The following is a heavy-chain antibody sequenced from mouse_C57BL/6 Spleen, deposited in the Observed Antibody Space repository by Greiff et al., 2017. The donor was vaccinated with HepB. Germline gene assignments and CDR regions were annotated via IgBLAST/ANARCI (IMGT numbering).Heavy chain of an antibody. J-gene: IGHJ2*01. CDR2: IDPSDSYT. D-gene: IGHD4-1*01. Sequence: VQLQQPGAELVMPGASVKLSCKASGYTFTSYWMHWVKQRPGQGLEWIGEIDPSDSYTNYNQKFKGKSTLTVDKSSSTAYMQRSSLTFEDSAVYFCARGNWAYWGPGTPLTVSS. V-gene: IGHV1-69*01. CDR1: GYTFTSYW. CDR3: ARGNWAY.